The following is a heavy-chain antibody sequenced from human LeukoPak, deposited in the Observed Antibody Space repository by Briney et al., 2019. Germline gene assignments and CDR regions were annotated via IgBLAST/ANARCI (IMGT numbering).Heavy chain of an antibody. CDR3: ARDLGHSSSVSQ. J-gene: IGHJ4*02. D-gene: IGHD6-13*01. CDR2: MNPNSGNT. Sequence: ASVKVSCKASGYTFTSYDINWVRQATGQGLEWMGWMNPNSGNTGYAQKFQGRVTITRNTSISTAYMELSSLRSEDTAVYYCARDLGHSSSVSQWGQGTLVTVSS. CDR1: GYTFTSYD. V-gene: IGHV1-8*03.